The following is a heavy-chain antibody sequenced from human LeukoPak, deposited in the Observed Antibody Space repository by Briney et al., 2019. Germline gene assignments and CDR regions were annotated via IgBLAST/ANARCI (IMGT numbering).Heavy chain of an antibody. J-gene: IGHJ4*02. V-gene: IGHV1-46*01. CDR3: ARSPDGQAMATIPYYFDS. CDR2: INPSSGST. D-gene: IGHD5-24*01. Sequence: ASVKVSCKASGYTFTSYYMHWVRQAPGQGPEWVGIINPSSGSTSNAQKFQGRVTMTRDTSTTTVYMELSSLLSEDTAVYYCARSPDGQAMATIPYYFDSWGQGTLVTVSS. CDR1: GYTFTSYY.